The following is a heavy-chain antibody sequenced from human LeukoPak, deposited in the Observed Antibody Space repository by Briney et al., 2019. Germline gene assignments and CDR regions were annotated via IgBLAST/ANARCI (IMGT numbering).Heavy chain of an antibody. D-gene: IGHD6-13*01. CDR3: ARSNSSSWYRGGGFGY. Sequence: SGASLQTSCKGSGYSFTSYWIGWVRPLPGKGLEWMGIIYPGDSDTRYSPSFQGQVTISADKSISTAYLQWSSLKASDTAMYYCARSNSSSWYRGGGFGYWGQGTLVTVSS. J-gene: IGHJ4*02. V-gene: IGHV5-51*01. CDR1: GYSFTSYW. CDR2: IYPGDSDT.